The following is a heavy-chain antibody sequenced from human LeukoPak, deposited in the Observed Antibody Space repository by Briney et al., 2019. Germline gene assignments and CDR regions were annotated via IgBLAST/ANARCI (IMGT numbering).Heavy chain of an antibody. D-gene: IGHD5-24*01. CDR2: ISSSGSTI. Sequence: PGGSLRLSCAASGFTSSDYYMSWIRQAPGKGLEWVSYISSSGSTIYYADSVKGRFTISRDNAKNSLYLQMNSLRAEDTAVYYCARDRDGYNVYFDYWGQGTLVTVSS. J-gene: IGHJ4*02. CDR3: ARDRDGYNVYFDY. CDR1: GFTSSDYY. V-gene: IGHV3-11*01.